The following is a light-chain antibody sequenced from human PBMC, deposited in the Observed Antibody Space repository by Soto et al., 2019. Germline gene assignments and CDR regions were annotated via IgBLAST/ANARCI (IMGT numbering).Light chain of an antibody. V-gene: IGKV3-11*01. CDR2: AAS. CDR3: QQRNNCSLILN. CDR1: QSVSSN. J-gene: IGKJ3*01. Sequence: EIVLAQSPATLSLSPGEKATLSCSASQSVSSNLAWYPQTPGKAPRLLIYAASKRATAIPARFTGSGSGTDFTLTISSLAPEAFAGYYGQQRNNCSLILNFGPGTKVDIK.